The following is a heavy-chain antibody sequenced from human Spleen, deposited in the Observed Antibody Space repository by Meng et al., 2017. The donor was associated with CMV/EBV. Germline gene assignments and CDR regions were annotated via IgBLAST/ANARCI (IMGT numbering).Heavy chain of an antibody. V-gene: IGHV3-30-3*01. D-gene: IGHD3-10*01. Sequence: SCAASGFTVNDYAMHWVRQAPGKGLEWVTFLSYDGNYKYYADSVKGRFTISRDNSKNTLYLQMNSLRAEDTAVYYCARSGSGSYFDYWGRGTLVTVSS. CDR1: GFTVNDYA. CDR3: ARSGSGSYFDY. CDR2: LSYDGNYK. J-gene: IGHJ4*02.